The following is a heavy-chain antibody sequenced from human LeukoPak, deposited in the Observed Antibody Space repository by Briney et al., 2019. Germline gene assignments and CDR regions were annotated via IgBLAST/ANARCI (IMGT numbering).Heavy chain of an antibody. CDR1: AGSISSYY. CDR2: IYSSGST. J-gene: IGHJ4*02. CDR3: ARMYSGTYGGIDY. D-gene: IGHD1-26*01. V-gene: IGHV4-4*07. Sequence: SETLSLTCTVSAGSISSYYWSWIRQPAGKGLEWVGRIYSSGSTNYNPSLKSRVTMSVDTSKNQFSLKLSSVTAADTAIYYCARMYSGTYGGIDYWGQGTLVTVSS.